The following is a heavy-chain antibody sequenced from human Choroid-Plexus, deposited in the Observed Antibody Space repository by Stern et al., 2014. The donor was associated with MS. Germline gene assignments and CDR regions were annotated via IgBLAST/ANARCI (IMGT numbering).Heavy chain of an antibody. CDR3: AKDRQYLTYFFDH. CDR2: VSYDGSNK. D-gene: IGHD2/OR15-2a*01. Sequence: VQLEEPGGGVVQPGRPLRLSCVASGFTFGSCAMKWVRKAPGKGLEWVAGVSYDGSNKYYADSVKGRFTISRDNSQNTLYMQMSSLRPEDTAVYYCAKDRQYLTYFFDHWGQGSLVTVSS. J-gene: IGHJ5*02. V-gene: IGHV3-30*18. CDR1: GFTFGSCA.